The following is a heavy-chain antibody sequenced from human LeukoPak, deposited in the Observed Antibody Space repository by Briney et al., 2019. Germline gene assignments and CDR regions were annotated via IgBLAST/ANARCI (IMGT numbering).Heavy chain of an antibody. CDR1: GGSISSTSYY. J-gene: IGHJ5*02. CDR2: IYYSGTT. D-gene: IGHD4-17*01. CDR3: ARSTRGLRDGFDP. V-gene: IGHV4-39*01. Sequence: ASETLSLTCTVSGGSISSTSYYWGCIRQPPGKGLEWIASIYYSGTTYYNPSLKSRVTISVDTSKNQFSLKLSSVTAADTAVYYCARSTRGLRDGFDPWGQGTLVTVSS.